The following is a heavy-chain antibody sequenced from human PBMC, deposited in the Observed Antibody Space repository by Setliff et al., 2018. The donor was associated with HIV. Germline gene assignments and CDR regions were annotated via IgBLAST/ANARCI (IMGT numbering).Heavy chain of an antibody. CDR3: ARVFWYGLPQIYYYMDV. D-gene: IGHD2-8*02. CDR2: SSGSGGST. Sequence: GGSLRLSCAASGFTFNSYAMSWVRQAPGKGLEWVSVSSGSGGSTFYADSVKGRFTISRDNSKNTLHLQMNSLRAEDTAVYYCARVFWYGLPQIYYYMDVWGKGTTVTVSS. J-gene: IGHJ6*03. CDR1: GFTFNSYA. V-gene: IGHV3-23*01.